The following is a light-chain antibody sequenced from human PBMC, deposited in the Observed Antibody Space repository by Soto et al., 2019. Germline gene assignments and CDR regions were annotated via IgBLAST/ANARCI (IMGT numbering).Light chain of an antibody. Sequence: DIQMTQSPSTLSASVGDRVTLTCRASQSINSWLAWYQQRPGKGPKLLIHKASILEGGVPSRFSDSASGTEFTLTISSLQTDDFATDYCLHYNHYPLTFGGGTKVEIK. J-gene: IGKJ4*01. CDR1: QSINSW. V-gene: IGKV1-5*03. CDR3: LHYNHYPLT. CDR2: KAS.